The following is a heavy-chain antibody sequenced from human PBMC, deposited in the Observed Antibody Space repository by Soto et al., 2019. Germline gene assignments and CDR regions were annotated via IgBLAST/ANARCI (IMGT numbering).Heavy chain of an antibody. J-gene: IGHJ6*03. D-gene: IGHD1-7*01. Sequence: SQTLSLPCAISGDSVSSNTPALNSIKMSPSRGLEWLARTYYRSRWYNDYAVSVRSRITVNPDTSKNQFSLQLTSVTPEDTAVYYCAGTTSHQWYYMDVWGKGTTVTV. CDR1: GDSVSSNTPA. CDR2: TYYRSRWYN. V-gene: IGHV6-1*01. CDR3: AGTTSHQWYYMDV.